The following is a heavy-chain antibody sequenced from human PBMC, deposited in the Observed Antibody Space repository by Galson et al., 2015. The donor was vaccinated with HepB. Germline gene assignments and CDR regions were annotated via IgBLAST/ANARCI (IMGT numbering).Heavy chain of an antibody. CDR1: GDSVSSNSAA. CDR3: ARGVNGGYYDSSGSYPSNYYYNGMDV. J-gene: IGHJ6*02. D-gene: IGHD3-22*01. V-gene: IGHV6-1*01. Sequence: CAISGDSVSSNSAAWNWIRQSPSRGLEWLGRTYYRSKWYNDYSVSVKSRITVNPDTSKNHFSLQLNSVTPEDTAVYYCARGVNGGYYDSSGSYPSNYYYNGMDVWGQGTTVTVSS. CDR2: TYYRSKWYN.